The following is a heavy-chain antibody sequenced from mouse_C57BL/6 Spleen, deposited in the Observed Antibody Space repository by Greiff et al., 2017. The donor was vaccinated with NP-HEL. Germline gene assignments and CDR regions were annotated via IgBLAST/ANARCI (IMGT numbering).Heavy chain of an antibody. J-gene: IGHJ1*03. CDR3: ARGGYYGSSSYWYFDV. CDR2: IDPSDSYT. V-gene: IGHV1-69*01. D-gene: IGHD1-1*01. CDR1: GYTFTSYW. Sequence: QVQLQQPGAELVMPGASVKLSCKASGYTFTSYWMHWVKQRPGQGLEWIGEIDPSDSYTNYTQKFKGKSTLTVDKSSSTAYMQLSSLTSEDSAVYYCARGGYYGSSSYWYFDVWGTGTTVTVSS.